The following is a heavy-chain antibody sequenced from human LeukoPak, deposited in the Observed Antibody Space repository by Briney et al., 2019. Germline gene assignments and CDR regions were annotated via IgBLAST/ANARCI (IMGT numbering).Heavy chain of an antibody. J-gene: IGHJ4*02. Sequence: PSETLSLTCTVSGGSISSYYWSWIRQPPGKGLEWIGYIYYSGSTNYNPSLKSRVTISVDTSKNQFSLKLSSVTAADTAVYYCARHGGNYGPFGYWGQGTLVTVSS. D-gene: IGHD4-11*01. V-gene: IGHV4-59*08. CDR1: GGSISSYY. CDR3: ARHGGNYGPFGY. CDR2: IYYSGST.